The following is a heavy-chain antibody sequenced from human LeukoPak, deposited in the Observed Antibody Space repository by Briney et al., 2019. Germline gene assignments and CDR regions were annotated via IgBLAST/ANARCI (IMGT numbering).Heavy chain of an antibody. J-gene: IGHJ4*02. D-gene: IGHD3-16*01. CDR3: ARDKVAGVGALDY. Sequence: GASVKVSCKASGNTFTGYYIYWVRQAPGQGLEWMGRINPNSGGTNYAQKFQGRVTMTRDTSISTAYMELSRLRSDDTAVYYCARDKVAGVGALDYWSQGTLVTVSS. CDR2: INPNSGGT. CDR1: GNTFTGYY. V-gene: IGHV1-2*02.